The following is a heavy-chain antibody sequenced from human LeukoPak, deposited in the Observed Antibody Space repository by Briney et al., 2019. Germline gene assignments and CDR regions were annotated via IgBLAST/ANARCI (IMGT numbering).Heavy chain of an antibody. CDR2: ISAYNGNT. D-gene: IGHD3-10*01. V-gene: IGHV1-18*01. CDR3: ARAVPYYYGSGTNWFDP. CDR1: GYTFTIYG. J-gene: IGHJ5*02. Sequence: GASVKVSCTASGYTFTIYGISWVRQAPGQGLEWMGWISAYNGNTNYAQKLQGRVTMTTDTSTSTAYMELRSLRSDDTAVYYCARAVPYYYGSGTNWFDPWGQGTLVTVSS.